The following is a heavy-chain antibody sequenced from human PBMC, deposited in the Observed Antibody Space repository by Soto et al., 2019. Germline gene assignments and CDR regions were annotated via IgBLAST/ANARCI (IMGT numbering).Heavy chain of an antibody. V-gene: IGHV4-34*01. CDR3: ARDKITGLFDY. J-gene: IGHJ4*02. CDR1: GGSFSGYY. CDR2: INHSGST. D-gene: IGHD2-8*02. Sequence: QVQLQQWGAGPLKPSETLSLTCAVYGGSFSGYYWTWIRQPPGTGLEWIGEINHSGSTNYNPSLKSRVTIPVDTSKNQFSLKLTSVTAADTAVYYCARDKITGLFDYWGQGTLVTVSS.